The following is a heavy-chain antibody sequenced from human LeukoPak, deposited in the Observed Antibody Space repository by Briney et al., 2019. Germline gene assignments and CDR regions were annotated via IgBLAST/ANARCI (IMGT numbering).Heavy chain of an antibody. J-gene: IGHJ4*02. D-gene: IGHD6-19*01. CDR3: AKSGGGWYPATDY. CDR2: IYRSGST. Sequence: GGSLRLSCAASGFTVSSNYMSWVRQAPGKGLEWVSVIYRSGSTDYADSVKGRFTISRDNSKNTLYLQMNSLRAEDTAVYYCAKSGGGWYPATDYWGQGTLVTVSS. V-gene: IGHV3-53*01. CDR1: GFTVSSNY.